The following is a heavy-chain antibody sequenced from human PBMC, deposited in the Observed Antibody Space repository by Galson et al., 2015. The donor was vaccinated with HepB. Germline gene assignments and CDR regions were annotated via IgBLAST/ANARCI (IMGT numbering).Heavy chain of an antibody. J-gene: IGHJ5*02. Sequence: SVKVSCKVSGYTLTELSMHWVRQAPGKGLEWMGGFDPEDGETIYAQKFQGRVTMTEDTSTDTAYMELSSLRSEDTAVYYCATSAKYYDILTGYSNWFDPWGQGTLVTVSS. CDR2: FDPEDGET. D-gene: IGHD3-9*01. V-gene: IGHV1-24*01. CDR3: ATSAKYYDILTGYSNWFDP. CDR1: GYTLTELS.